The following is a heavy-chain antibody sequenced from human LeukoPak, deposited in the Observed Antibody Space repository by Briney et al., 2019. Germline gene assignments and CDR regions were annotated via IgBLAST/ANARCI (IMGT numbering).Heavy chain of an antibody. V-gene: IGHV4-59*08. D-gene: IGHD3-10*01. CDR1: GGSISSYY. CDR2: IYYSGST. Sequence: SETLSLTCTVSGGSISSYYWSWIRQPPGKGLEWIGYIYYSGSTNYNPSLKSRVSMSVETPKNQFSLRLSSVTAADTAVYYCARQSDPGGYFEYWGQGIRVTVSS. J-gene: IGHJ4*01. CDR3: ARQSDPGGYFEY.